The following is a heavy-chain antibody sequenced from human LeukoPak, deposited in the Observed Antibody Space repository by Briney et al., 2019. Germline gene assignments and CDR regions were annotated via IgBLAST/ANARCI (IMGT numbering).Heavy chain of an antibody. CDR2: IKQDGSEK. D-gene: IGHD2-15*01. V-gene: IGHV3-7*01. J-gene: IGHJ4*02. Sequence: PGGSLRLSCAASGFTFSSYWMSWVRQAPGKGLEWVANIKQDGSEKYYVDSVKGRFTISRDNAKNSLYLQMNSLRAEDTAVYYRAREVGSGGSLGFDYWGQGTLVTVSS. CDR3: AREVGSGGSLGFDY. CDR1: GFTFSSYW.